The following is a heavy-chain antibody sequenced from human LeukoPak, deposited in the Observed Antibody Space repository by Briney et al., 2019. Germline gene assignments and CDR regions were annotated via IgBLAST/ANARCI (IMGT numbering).Heavy chain of an antibody. CDR3: ARALRFLDPHHNWFDP. CDR1: GVSISSYY. D-gene: IGHD3-3*01. CDR2: IYYSGST. V-gene: IGHV4-59*01. Sequence: SETLSLTCTVSGVSISSYYWSWIRQPPGKGLEWIGYIYYSGSTNYNPSLKSRVTISVDTSKNQFSLKLSSVTAADTAVYYCARALRFLDPHHNWFDPWGQGTLVTVSS. J-gene: IGHJ5*02.